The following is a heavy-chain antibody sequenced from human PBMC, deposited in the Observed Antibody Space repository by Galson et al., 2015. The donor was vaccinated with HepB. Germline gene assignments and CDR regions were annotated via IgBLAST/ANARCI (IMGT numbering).Heavy chain of an antibody. V-gene: IGHV4-59*01. Sequence: ETLSLTCTVSGGSISSYYWSWIRQPPGKGLEWIGYIYYSGSTNYNPSLKSRVTISVDTSKNQFSLKLSSVTAADTAVYYCARVGSSNRSYWYFDLWGRGTLVTVSS. CDR1: GGSISSYY. CDR3: ARVGSSNRSYWYFDL. D-gene: IGHD6-13*01. CDR2: IYYSGST. J-gene: IGHJ2*01.